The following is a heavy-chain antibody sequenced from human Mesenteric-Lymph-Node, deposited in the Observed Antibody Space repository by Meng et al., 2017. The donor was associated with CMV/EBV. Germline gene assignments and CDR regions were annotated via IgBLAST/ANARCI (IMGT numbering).Heavy chain of an antibody. Sequence: QRRRPGPESVNPTPPPALPCTIPGDSISSNDAAWNWIRQSPSRGLEWLGRTYYRSESYNDYAVSVKRLISVNLDTSKNQLSLHLNFVTPEDTAVYYCAYFGDLPPLWWGQGTLVTVSS. J-gene: IGHJ4*02. CDR1: GDSISSNDAA. V-gene: IGHV6-1*03. CDR3: AYFGDLPPLW. D-gene: IGHD3-16*01. CDR2: TYYRSESYN.